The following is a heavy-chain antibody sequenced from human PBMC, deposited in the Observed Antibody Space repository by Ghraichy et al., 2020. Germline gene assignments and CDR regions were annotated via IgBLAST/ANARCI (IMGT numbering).Heavy chain of an antibody. CDR1: GYTFTSYY. Sequence: ASVKVSCKASGYTFTSYYMHWVRQAPGQGLEWMGIINPSGGSTSYAQKFQGRVTMTRDTSTSTVYMELSSLRSEDTAVYYCARDGIRRVVAATTDYYYGMDVWGQGTTVTVSS. CDR3: ARDGIRRVVAATTDYYYGMDV. D-gene: IGHD2-15*01. CDR2: INPSGGST. V-gene: IGHV1-46*01. J-gene: IGHJ6*02.